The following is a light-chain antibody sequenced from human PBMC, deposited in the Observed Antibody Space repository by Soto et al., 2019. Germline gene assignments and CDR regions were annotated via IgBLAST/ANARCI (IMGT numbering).Light chain of an antibody. CDR1: QSVSSN. CDR2: GAS. Sequence: EIVMTQSPATLSASPGERATLSCRASQSVSSNLAGYQQKPGQAPRILIYGASTRATGIPARFSGVGSWTDCTLTIISAHSEDFGVYYGEQYNNWPPWTFGIGTEVDVK. V-gene: IGKV3-15*01. CDR3: EQYNNWPPWT. J-gene: IGKJ1*01.